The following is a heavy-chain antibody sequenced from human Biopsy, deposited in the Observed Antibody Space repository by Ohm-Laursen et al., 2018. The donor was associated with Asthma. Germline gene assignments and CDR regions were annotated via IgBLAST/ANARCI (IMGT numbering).Heavy chain of an antibody. V-gene: IGHV3-7*01. CDR3: ARMITIFGVVSRGMDV. CDR2: IKHDGTEK. J-gene: IGHJ6*02. CDR1: GFTFGDYW. D-gene: IGHD3-3*01. Sequence: SLRLSCAASGFTFGDYWMSWVRQVPGKGLEWAANIKHDGTEKNHVDSLKGRFTISRDNAKNSLYLQMNSLRDEDTAVYYCARMITIFGVVSRGMDVWGQGTTVTVSS.